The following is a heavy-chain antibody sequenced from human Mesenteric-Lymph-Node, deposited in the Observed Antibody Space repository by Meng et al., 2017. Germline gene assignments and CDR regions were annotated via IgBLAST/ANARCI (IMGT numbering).Heavy chain of an antibody. Sequence: SGPTLVKPTQSLTLTCTFSGFSLSTSEVGVGCIRQPPGKALEWLALIYWDDDKRYSPSLKSRLTITKDTSKNQVVLTMTNMDPVDTATYYCVHRVAAAGTAPLVDYWGQGTLVTVSS. CDR3: VHRVAAAGTAPLVDY. D-gene: IGHD6-13*01. J-gene: IGHJ4*02. CDR1: GFSLSTSEVG. V-gene: IGHV2-5*02. CDR2: IYWDDDK.